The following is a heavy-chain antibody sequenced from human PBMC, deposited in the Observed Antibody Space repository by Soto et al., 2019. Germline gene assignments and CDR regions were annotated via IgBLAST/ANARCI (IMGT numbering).Heavy chain of an antibody. CDR2: IYYSGST. CDR3: ARDEQRGSSPGMDV. Sequence: SETLSLTCTVSGGSVSSGSYYWSWIRQPPGKGLEWIGYIYYSGSTNYNPSLKSRVTISVDTSKNQFSLKLSSVTAADTAVYYCARDEQRGSSPGMDVWGQGTTVTVSS. CDR1: GGSVSSGSYY. V-gene: IGHV4-61*01. J-gene: IGHJ6*02. D-gene: IGHD3-10*01.